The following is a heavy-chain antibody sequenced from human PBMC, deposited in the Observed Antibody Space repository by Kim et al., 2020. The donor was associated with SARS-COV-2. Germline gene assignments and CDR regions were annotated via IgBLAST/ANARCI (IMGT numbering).Heavy chain of an antibody. Sequence: GGSLRLSCAASGFTFSGYAMNWVRQAPGKGLEWVAFISNSGNTMYFGDSVKGRFTISRDNSENTLYLQMNSLRAEDTAIYYCAREFADVTPLAYFDYWG. CDR2: ISNSGNTM. CDR1: GFTFSGYA. V-gene: IGHV3-23*03. J-gene: IGHJ4*01. CDR3: AREFADVTPLAYFDY.